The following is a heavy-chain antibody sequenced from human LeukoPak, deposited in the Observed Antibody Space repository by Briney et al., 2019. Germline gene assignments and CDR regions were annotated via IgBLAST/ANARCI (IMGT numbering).Heavy chain of an antibody. J-gene: IGHJ3*02. V-gene: IGHV5-51*01. Sequence: GESLQISCKGSGYSFTSYWIGWVRQMPGKGVEWMGIIYPGDSDTRYSPSFQGQVTISADKSISTAYLQWSSLKASDTAMYYCAVPANDYGGNWLAFDIWGQGTMVTVSS. CDR2: IYPGDSDT. CDR1: GYSFTSYW. CDR3: AVPANDYGGNWLAFDI. D-gene: IGHD4-23*01.